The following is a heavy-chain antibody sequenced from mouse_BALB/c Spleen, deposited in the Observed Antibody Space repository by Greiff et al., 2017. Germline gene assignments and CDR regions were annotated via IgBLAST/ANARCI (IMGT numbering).Heavy chain of an antibody. CDR1: GYTFTSYW. CDR2: INPSNGRT. J-gene: IGHJ2*01. V-gene: IGHV1S81*02. CDR3: ARGTGTRGDY. Sequence: QVQLQQSGAELVKPGASVKLSCKASGYTFTSYWMHWVKQRPGQGLEWIGEINPSNGRTNYNEKFKSKATLTVDKSSSTAYMQLSSLTSEDSAVYYCARGTGTRGDYWGQGTTLTVSS. D-gene: IGHD4-1*01.